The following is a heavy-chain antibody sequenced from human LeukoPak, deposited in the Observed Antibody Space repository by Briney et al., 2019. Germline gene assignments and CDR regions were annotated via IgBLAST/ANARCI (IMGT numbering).Heavy chain of an antibody. V-gene: IGHV3-33*06. CDR2: IWCDGSNI. Sequence: GGSLRLSCAASGFTFSSYGMHWVRQAPGKGLEWVAVIWCDGSNIYYADSVKGRFTISRDNSKNTLYLQMNSLRAEDTAVYYCAKGVAISTYLLYAFDIWGQGTMVTVSS. CDR1: GFTFSSYG. CDR3: AKGVAISTYLLYAFDI. D-gene: IGHD2/OR15-2a*01. J-gene: IGHJ3*02.